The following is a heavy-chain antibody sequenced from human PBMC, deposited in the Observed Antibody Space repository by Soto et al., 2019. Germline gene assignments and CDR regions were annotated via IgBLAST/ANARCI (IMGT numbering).Heavy chain of an antibody. D-gene: IGHD6-19*01. CDR3: AREAVPAYYYFDY. CDR1: GGTFSSYT. V-gene: IGHV1-69*04. J-gene: IGHJ4*02. CDR2: IIPILDMT. Sequence: GASVKVSCKASGGTFSSYTIYWVRQAPGQGLEWMGRIIPILDMTNYAQKFQGRVTITADKSTSTAYMELSSLRSEDTAIYYCAREAVPAYYYFDYWGQGTLVTV.